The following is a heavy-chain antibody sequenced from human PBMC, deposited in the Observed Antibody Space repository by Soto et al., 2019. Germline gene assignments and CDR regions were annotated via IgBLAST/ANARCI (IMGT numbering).Heavy chain of an antibody. D-gene: IGHD2-15*01. Sequence: LRLTYAVSSGNIISSSWWTWVRKPPGKGLEWIGEINQSGSPNYNPSLRSRVTISVDKSKGQFFLKLSSVTAADTAIYFCAGLGMVAAHREFDPWGQGTLVTVSP. J-gene: IGHJ5*02. CDR1: SGNIISSSW. CDR3: AGLGMVAAHREFDP. CDR2: INQSGSP. V-gene: IGHV4-4*01.